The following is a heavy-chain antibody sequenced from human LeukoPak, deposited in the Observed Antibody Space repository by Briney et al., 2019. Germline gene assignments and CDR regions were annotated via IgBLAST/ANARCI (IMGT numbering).Heavy chain of an antibody. CDR3: ARDLLDCSSTSCYVAIKDYYYGMDV. CDR1: GYTFTSYG. CDR2: ISAYNGNT. Sequence: APVKVSCKAFGYTFTSYGISWVRQAPGQGLEWMGWISAYNGNTNYAQKLQGRVTMTTDTSTSTAYMELRSLRSDDTAVYYCARDLLDCSSTSCYVAIKDYYYGMDVWGKGTTVTVSS. D-gene: IGHD2-2*01. J-gene: IGHJ6*04. V-gene: IGHV1-18*04.